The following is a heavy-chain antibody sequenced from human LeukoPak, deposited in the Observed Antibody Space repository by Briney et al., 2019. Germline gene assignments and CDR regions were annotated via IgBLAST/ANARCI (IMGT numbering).Heavy chain of an antibody. J-gene: IGHJ4*02. D-gene: IGHD2-2*01. CDR1: GYTFTSYY. V-gene: IGHV1-46*01. Sequence: ASVKVSCKASGYTFTSYYMHWVRQAPGQGLEWMGIINPSGGSTSYAQKFQGRVTMTRDTSISTAYMELSRLRSDDTAVYYCARDPSVVVVPATWEDYWGQGTLVTVSS. CDR3: ARDPSVVVVPATWEDY. CDR2: INPSGGST.